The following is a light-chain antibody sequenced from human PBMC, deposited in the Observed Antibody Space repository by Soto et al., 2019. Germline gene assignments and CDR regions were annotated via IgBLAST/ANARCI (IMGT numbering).Light chain of an antibody. CDR1: QSVSQY. Sequence: EIVLTQSPGTLSWSLGERATLSCRASQSVSQYLAWYQQKPGQAPRLLIYGASSRANGIPDRFSGSGSGTDFTLTINGLEPEDFAVYYCQQYATSARLTFGPGTNVDI. CDR3: QQYATSARLT. V-gene: IGKV3-20*01. J-gene: IGKJ3*01. CDR2: GAS.